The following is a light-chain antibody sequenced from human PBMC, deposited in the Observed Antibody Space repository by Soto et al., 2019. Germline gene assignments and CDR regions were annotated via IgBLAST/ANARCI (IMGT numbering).Light chain of an antibody. CDR3: QQRNSYPL. J-gene: IGKJ3*01. V-gene: IGKV1-9*01. CDR2: AAS. Sequence: DIQLTQSPSFLSASVGDRVTITCRASQGISSYLAWYQQKPEKPPKLLIYAASTFQSGVPLSFTGSGSGTEFPLTISILQPADSATYSWQQRNSYPLVGPENKVDIK. CDR1: QGISSY.